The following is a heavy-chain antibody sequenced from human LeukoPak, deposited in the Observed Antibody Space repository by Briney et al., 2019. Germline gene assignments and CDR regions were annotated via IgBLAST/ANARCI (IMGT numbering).Heavy chain of an antibody. CDR3: AKDPQGD. CDR2: IDSGGGT. Sequence: GGSLRLSCAASGFTFSNYAMSWVRQAPGKGLEWVSAIDSGGGTYYADSEKGRFTISRDNSKNTLYLQMNSLRAEDTAVYYCAKDPQGDWGQGTLVTVSS. V-gene: IGHV3-23*01. D-gene: IGHD3-16*01. CDR1: GFTFSNYA. J-gene: IGHJ4*02.